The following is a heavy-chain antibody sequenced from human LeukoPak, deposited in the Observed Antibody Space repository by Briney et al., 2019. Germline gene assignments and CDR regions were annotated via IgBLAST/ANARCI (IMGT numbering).Heavy chain of an antibody. J-gene: IGHJ5*02. V-gene: IGHV4-38-2*02. CDR2: INHSGST. D-gene: IGHD3-10*01. CDR1: GYSISSGYY. CDR3: ARHRAGSGSYYNWLDP. Sequence: SETLSLTCTVSGYSISSGYYWSWIRQPPGKGLEWIGEINHSGSTYYNPSLKSRVTISVDTSKNQFSLKLSSVTAADTAVYYCARHRAGSGSYYNWLDPWGQGTLVTVSS.